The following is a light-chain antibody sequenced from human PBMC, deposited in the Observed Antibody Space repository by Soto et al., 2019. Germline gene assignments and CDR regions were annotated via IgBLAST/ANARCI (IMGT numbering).Light chain of an antibody. CDR2: EVS. V-gene: IGLV2-8*01. J-gene: IGLJ1*01. CDR1: SSDVGGYNY. Sequence: QSVLTQPPSASGSPGQSVTISCTGTSSDVGGYNYVSWYQQHPGKAPKLMIYEVSKRPSGVPVRFSGSKSGNTASLTVSGLQADDEADYYCSSYAGSNNFDVFGTGTKVTVL. CDR3: SSYAGSNNFDV.